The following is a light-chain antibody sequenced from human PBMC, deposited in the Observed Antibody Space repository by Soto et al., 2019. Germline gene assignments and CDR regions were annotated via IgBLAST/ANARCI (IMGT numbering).Light chain of an antibody. V-gene: IGKV3-15*01. J-gene: IGKJ4*01. CDR3: QQYNNWPLT. Sequence: EIVMTQSPATLSVSPGERATLSCRASQSVSRNLAWYQQRPGQAPRLLIYDASTRATGIPARFSGSGSGTEFTLTISSLQSEDFAAYYCQQYNNWPLTFGGGTKVEI. CDR2: DAS. CDR1: QSVSRN.